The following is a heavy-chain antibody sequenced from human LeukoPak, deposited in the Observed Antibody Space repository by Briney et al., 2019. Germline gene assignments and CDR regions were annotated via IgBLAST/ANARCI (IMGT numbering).Heavy chain of an antibody. CDR1: GFTFSSYW. CDR2: IKQDGSEK. Sequence: GGSLRLSCAASGFTFSSYWMSWVRLAPGKGLEWVASIKQDGSEKFYVESVKGRFTISRDNGKKSLYLQMNSLRAEDTAVYYCAKARDGYNYWDYWGQGTLVTVSS. CDR3: AKARDGYNYWDY. D-gene: IGHD5-24*01. V-gene: IGHV3-7*03. J-gene: IGHJ4*02.